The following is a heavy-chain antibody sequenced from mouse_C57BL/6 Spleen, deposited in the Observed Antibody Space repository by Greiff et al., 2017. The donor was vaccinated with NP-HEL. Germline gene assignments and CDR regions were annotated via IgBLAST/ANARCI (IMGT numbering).Heavy chain of an antibody. Sequence: LQESGAELVKPGASVKISCKASGYAFSSYWMNWVKQRPGKGLEWIGQIYPGDGDTNYNGKFKGKATLTADKSSSTAYMQLSSLTSEDSAVYFCARRTTVASFDYWGQGTTLTVSS. V-gene: IGHV1-80*01. CDR3: ARRTTVASFDY. J-gene: IGHJ2*01. D-gene: IGHD1-1*01. CDR2: IYPGDGDT. CDR1: GYAFSSYW.